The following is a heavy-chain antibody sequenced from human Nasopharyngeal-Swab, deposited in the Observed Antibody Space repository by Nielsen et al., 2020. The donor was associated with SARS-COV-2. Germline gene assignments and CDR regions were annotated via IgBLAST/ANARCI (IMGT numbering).Heavy chain of an antibody. J-gene: IGHJ4*02. CDR1: GFTFSSYG. V-gene: IGHV3-30*18. CDR3: AKGDYYDSSGYYYGFDY. CDR2: ISYDGSNK. Sequence: GRSLRLSCAASGFTFSSYGMHWVRQAPGKGLEWVAVISYDGSNKYYADSVKGRFTISRDNSKNTLYLQMNSLRAEDTAVYYCAKGDYYDSSGYYYGFDYWGQGTLVTVSS. D-gene: IGHD3-22*01.